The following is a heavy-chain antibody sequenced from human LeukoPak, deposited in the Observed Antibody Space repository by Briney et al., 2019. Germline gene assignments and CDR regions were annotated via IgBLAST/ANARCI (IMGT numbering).Heavy chain of an antibody. CDR3: ARVRSYYDSSVYDY. CDR2: ISAYNGNT. V-gene: IGHV1-18*01. Sequence: ASVKVSCKASGYTFTSYGISWVRQAPGQGLEWMGWISAYNGNTNYAQKLQGRVTMTTDTSTSTAYMELRSLRSDDTAVYYCARVRSYYDSSVYDYWGQGTLVTVSS. J-gene: IGHJ4*02. D-gene: IGHD3-22*01. CDR1: GYTFTSYG.